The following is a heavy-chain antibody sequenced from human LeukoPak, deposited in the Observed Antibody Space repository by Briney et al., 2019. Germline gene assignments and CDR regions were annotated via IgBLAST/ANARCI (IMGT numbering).Heavy chain of an antibody. Sequence: NPSETLSLTCTVSGGSISSYYWSWIRQPPGKGLEWIGYIYYSGSTNYNPSLKSRVTISVDTSKNQFSLKLSSVTAADTVVYYCARVFLTDSDDAFDIWGQGTMVTVSS. CDR3: ARVFLTDSDDAFDI. CDR2: IYYSGST. V-gene: IGHV4-59*01. J-gene: IGHJ3*02. CDR1: GGSISSYY. D-gene: IGHD3-22*01.